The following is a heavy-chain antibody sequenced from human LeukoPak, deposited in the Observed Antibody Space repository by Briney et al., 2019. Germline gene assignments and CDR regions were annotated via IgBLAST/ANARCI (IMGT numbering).Heavy chain of an antibody. CDR3: ATATVGATPAEYFQH. CDR2: FDPEDGET. CDR1: GYTHTELS. V-gene: IGHV1-24*01. D-gene: IGHD1-26*01. J-gene: IGHJ1*01. Sequence: ASVKVSCKVSGYTHTELSMHWVRQAPGKGLEWMGGFDPEDGETIYAQKFQGRVTMTEDTSTDTAYMELSSLRSEDTAVYYCATATVGATPAEYFQHWGQGTLVTVSS.